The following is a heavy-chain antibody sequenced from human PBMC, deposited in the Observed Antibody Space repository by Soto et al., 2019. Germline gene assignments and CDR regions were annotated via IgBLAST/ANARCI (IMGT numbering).Heavy chain of an antibody. CDR1: GYTFTSYD. J-gene: IGHJ4*02. Sequence: QVPLVQSGAEVKKPGASVKVSCQASGYTFTSYDINWVRQATGQGLEWMGWMNPNSGNTGYAQKFQGRVTMTRNTSISTAYMELSSLRSEDTAVYYCARDKYSSSWDSYYFDYWGQGTLVTVSS. D-gene: IGHD6-13*01. CDR3: ARDKYSSSWDSYYFDY. CDR2: MNPNSGNT. V-gene: IGHV1-8*01.